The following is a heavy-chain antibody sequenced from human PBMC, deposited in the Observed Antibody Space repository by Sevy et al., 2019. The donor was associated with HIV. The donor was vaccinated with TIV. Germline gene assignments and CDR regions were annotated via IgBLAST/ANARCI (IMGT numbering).Heavy chain of an antibody. Sequence: GGSLRLSCAASGFTFSDYAFHWVRQAPGKGLEWLAVISFDGNKQYFEDSVQGRFTISGDSLKNTVSLHMNGLRVEDTAVYFCARELLPGSYYYYMDVWGKGTTVTVSS. V-gene: IGHV3-30-3*01. D-gene: IGHD2-15*01. J-gene: IGHJ6*03. CDR1: GFTFSDYA. CDR2: ISFDGNKQ. CDR3: ARELLPGSYYYYMDV.